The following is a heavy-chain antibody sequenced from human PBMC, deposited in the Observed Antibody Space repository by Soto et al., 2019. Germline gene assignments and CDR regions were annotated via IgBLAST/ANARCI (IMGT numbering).Heavy chain of an antibody. CDR1: GYTFTGYY. Sequence: ASVKVSCKASGYTFTGYYMHWVRQAPGQGLERMGWINPNSGGTNYAQKFQGWVTMTRDTSISTAYMELSRLRSDDTAVYYCARGFKAGYSSGWYGYWGQGTLVTVSS. J-gene: IGHJ4*02. CDR2: INPNSGGT. V-gene: IGHV1-2*04. CDR3: ARGFKAGYSSGWYGY. D-gene: IGHD6-19*01.